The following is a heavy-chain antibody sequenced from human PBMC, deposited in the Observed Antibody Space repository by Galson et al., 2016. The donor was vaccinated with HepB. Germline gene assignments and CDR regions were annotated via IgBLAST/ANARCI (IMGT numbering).Heavy chain of an antibody. Sequence: SVKVSCKGSGDTFSKHGINWVRRAPGQGLEWMGVINPSGGSTKDAQKFQGRVTMTRDTSTSTVYMELSSLRSEDTAVYYCATGYVNTWYVDSWGQGTLVTVSS. J-gene: IGHJ4*02. V-gene: IGHV1-46*01. CDR3: ATGYVNTWYVDS. CDR2: INPSGGST. CDR1: GDTFSKHG. D-gene: IGHD1-14*01.